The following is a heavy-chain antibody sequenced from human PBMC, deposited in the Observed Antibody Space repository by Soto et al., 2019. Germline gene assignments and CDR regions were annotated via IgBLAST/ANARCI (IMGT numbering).Heavy chain of an antibody. CDR2: ISYDGSNK. Sequence: GGSLRLSCAASGFTFSSYGMHWVRQAPGKGLEWVAVISYDGSNKYYADSVKGRFTISRDNSKNTLYLQMNSLRAEDTAVYYCAKDSLMDWGYFDYWGQGTLVTVSS. CDR1: GFTFSSYG. CDR3: AKDSLMDWGYFDY. J-gene: IGHJ4*02. D-gene: IGHD7-27*01. V-gene: IGHV3-30*18.